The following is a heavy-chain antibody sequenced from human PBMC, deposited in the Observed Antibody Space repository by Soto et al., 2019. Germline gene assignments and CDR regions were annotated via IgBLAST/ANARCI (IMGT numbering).Heavy chain of an antibody. Sequence: QVQLVQSGAEVKKPGASVKVSCKASGYSFTNYDINWVRQATGQGLEWMGWMCPRRGNTAYAQKFQGRVAMTRNTSISTAYLELSSLTSEDTAVYYCASGAYNWNDYTYWGQGTLVSVSS. J-gene: IGHJ4*02. CDR1: GYSFTNYD. CDR3: ASGAYNWNDYTY. CDR2: MCPRRGNT. V-gene: IGHV1-8*01. D-gene: IGHD1-20*01.